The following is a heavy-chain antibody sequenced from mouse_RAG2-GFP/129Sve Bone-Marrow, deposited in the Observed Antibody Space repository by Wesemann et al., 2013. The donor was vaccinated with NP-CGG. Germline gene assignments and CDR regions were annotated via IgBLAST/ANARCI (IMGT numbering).Heavy chain of an antibody. J-gene: IGHJ4*01. D-gene: IGHD3-1*01. CDR3: ARRATTYYAMDY. CDR2: ISNGGGST. V-gene: IGHV5-12-2*01. Sequence: LEWVAYISNGGGSTYYPDTVKGRFTISRDNAKNTLYLQMSSLKSEDTAMYYCARRATTYYAMDYWGQGTSVTVSS.